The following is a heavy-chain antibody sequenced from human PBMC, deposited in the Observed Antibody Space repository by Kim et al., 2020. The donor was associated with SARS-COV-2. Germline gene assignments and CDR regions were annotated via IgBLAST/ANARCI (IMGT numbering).Heavy chain of an antibody. D-gene: IGHD3-22*01. CDR1: GFTFGDYA. V-gene: IGHV3-9*01. CDR2: ISWNSGSI. Sequence: GGSLRLSCAASGFTFGDYAMHWVRQAPGKGLEWVSGISWNSGSICYADSVKGRFTISRDNAKNSLYLQMNSLRAEDTALYYCAKDIRHFSSPVIVPDAFDIWGQGTMVTVSS. J-gene: IGHJ3*02. CDR3: AKDIRHFSSPVIVPDAFDI.